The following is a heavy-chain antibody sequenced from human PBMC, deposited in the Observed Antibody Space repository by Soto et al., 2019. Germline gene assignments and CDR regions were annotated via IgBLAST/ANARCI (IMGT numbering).Heavy chain of an antibody. CDR3: ARDQKYDFWSGYWSFGMDV. J-gene: IGHJ6*02. Sequence: ASVKVFCKVSGYTFTSYDNSSVRQASGQGIEWMGWVSAYNGNKNYAQKLQGRVTMTTDTSPSTADMERRSLRSDDTAVYYCARDQKYDFWSGYWSFGMDVWDQGTTFTVSS. CDR2: VSAYNGNK. CDR1: GYTFTSYD. V-gene: IGHV1-18*04. D-gene: IGHD3-3*01.